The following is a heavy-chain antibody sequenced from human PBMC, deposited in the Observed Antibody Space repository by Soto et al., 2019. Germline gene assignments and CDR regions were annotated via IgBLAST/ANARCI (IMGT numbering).Heavy chain of an antibody. CDR3: ASTYSTSWYWFDP. Sequence: QVTVKESGPVLVKPTETLTLTCTVSGFSLSNAGLGVSWIRQPPGKALEWLAHIFSNDEKSYSTSLKSRLTISKDPSKSQVVLTTTNMDPVDTATYYCASTYSTSWYWFDPWGQGTLVTVSS. D-gene: IGHD6-13*01. CDR2: IFSNDEK. J-gene: IGHJ5*02. V-gene: IGHV2-26*04. CDR1: GFSLSNAGLG.